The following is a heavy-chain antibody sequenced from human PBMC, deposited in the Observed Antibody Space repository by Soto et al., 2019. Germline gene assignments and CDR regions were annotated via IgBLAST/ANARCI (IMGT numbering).Heavy chain of an antibody. D-gene: IGHD2-15*01. CDR2: IWYDGSKD. Sequence: VQLVESGGGVVQPGRSLRLSCEASGFTFSNYGMHWVRQAPGKGLEWVALIWYDGSKDYYAHSVKGRFTISRDNSKDTAYLQMNSLRVEDTAVYYCARIDVQCYDYWGHGTLVSVSS. V-gene: IGHV3-33*01. J-gene: IGHJ4*01. CDR3: ARIDVQCYDY. CDR1: GFTFSNYG.